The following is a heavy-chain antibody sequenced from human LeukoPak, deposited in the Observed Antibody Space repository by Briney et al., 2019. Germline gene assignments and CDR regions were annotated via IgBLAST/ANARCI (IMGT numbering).Heavy chain of an antibody. CDR3: ARGDGARSSDH. Sequence: PGGSLRLSCTVSGFTVSSNSMSWVRQAPGKGLEWVSVIYSADSTYYADSVKGRFTMSRDNSKNTLYLQMNSLRAEDTAVYYCARGDGARSSDHWGQGTLVTVSS. V-gene: IGHV3-66*01. CDR1: GFTVSSNS. CDR2: IYSADST. D-gene: IGHD2-15*01. J-gene: IGHJ5*02.